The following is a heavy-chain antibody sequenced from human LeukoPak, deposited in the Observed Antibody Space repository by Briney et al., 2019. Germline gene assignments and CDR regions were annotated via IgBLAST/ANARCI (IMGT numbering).Heavy chain of an antibody. D-gene: IGHD5-12*01. Sequence: AGSLRLSCAASGFTLSSYAMSWVRQAPGNGLEWVSAISCSGGSTYYADSVKGRFTISRDNSKNTLYLQMNSLRAEDTALYYCASGYGGNYYFDYWGQGTLVTVSS. V-gene: IGHV3-23*01. CDR1: GFTLSSYA. J-gene: IGHJ4*02. CDR2: ISCSGGST. CDR3: ASGYGGNYYFDY.